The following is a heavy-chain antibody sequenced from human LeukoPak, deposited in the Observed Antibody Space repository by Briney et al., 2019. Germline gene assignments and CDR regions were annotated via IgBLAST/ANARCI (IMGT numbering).Heavy chain of an antibody. CDR1: GFTVSSNY. Sequence: QPGGSLILSCAASGFTVSSNYMSWVRQAPGKGLEWVSVIYIGGSTYYSDSVQGRFTISRDISKDTLYLQMNSLRAEDTAVYYCARDWGYCSSTSCHVFDYWGQGTLVTVSS. V-gene: IGHV3-53*01. CDR2: IYIGGST. CDR3: ARDWGYCSSTSCHVFDY. D-gene: IGHD2-2*01. J-gene: IGHJ4*02.